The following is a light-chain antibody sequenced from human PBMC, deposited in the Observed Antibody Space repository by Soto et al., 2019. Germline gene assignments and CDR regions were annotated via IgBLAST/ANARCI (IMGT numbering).Light chain of an antibody. CDR1: QSVSSSY. CDR2: GAS. J-gene: IGKJ1*01. CDR3: QHYGTSPRT. V-gene: IGKV3-20*01. Sequence: EIVLTQSPGTLSLSPGERATLSCRASQSVSSSYLAWYQQKPGQAPRLLIYGASSRATGIPDRFSGSGSGTDFTLTISTLAAEDSAVYYYQHYGTSPRTIAHGTKVEVE.